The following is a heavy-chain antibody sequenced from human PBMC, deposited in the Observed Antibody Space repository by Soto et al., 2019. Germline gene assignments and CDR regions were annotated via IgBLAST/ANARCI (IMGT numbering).Heavy chain of an antibody. J-gene: IGHJ5*02. CDR2: IIPIFGTA. CDR3: ARGGGYYDSSGYRNWFDP. V-gene: IGHV1-69*06. CDR1: GGTFSSYA. D-gene: IGHD3-22*01. Sequence: SVKVSCKASGGTFSSYAISWVRQAPGQGLEWMGGIIPIFGTANYAQKFQGRVTITADKSTSTAYMELSSLRSEDTAVYYCARGGGYYDSSGYRNWFDPWGQGTLVTV.